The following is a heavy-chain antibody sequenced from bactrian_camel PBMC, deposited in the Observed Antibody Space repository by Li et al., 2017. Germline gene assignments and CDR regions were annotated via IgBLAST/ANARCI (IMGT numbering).Heavy chain of an antibody. Sequence: HVQLVESGGGSVQAGGALSLSCTVTQYSVRMHSSGWVRQAPGKEREGVAAIDSAGATTYTYSVQDRFTISKDNVKNTLYLQMNSLKPEDTAMYYCAARRHGECYFWANNWSRATWYDHWGQGTQVTVS. CDR1: QYSVRMHS. CDR3: AARRHGECYFWANNWSRATWYDH. D-gene: IGHD8*01. CDR2: IDSAGAT. V-gene: IGHV3S53*01. J-gene: IGHJ4*01.